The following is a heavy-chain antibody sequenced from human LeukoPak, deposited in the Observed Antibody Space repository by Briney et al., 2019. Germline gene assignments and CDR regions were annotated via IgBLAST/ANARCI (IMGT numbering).Heavy chain of an antibody. CDR1: GGFINSYY. CDR2: VYTSGIT. Sequence: SETLSPTCTVSGGFINSYYWSWIRQPAGEGLEWIGRVYTSGITNYNPSLKSRITMSVDTSKNQFSLKLTSVTAADTAVYYCARHNGFDRGYYYYMDVWGKGTTVTVSS. V-gene: IGHV4-4*07. J-gene: IGHJ6*03. CDR3: ARHNGFDRGYYYYMDV. D-gene: IGHD3-9*01.